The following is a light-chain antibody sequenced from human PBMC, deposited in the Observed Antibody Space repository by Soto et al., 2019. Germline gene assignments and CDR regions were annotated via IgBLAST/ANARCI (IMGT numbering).Light chain of an antibody. CDR2: DAT. CDR3: QQSKKWPPIN. J-gene: IGKJ5*01. CDR1: QTVDNF. V-gene: IGKV3-11*01. Sequence: EIVFTHSPFIVSLSPVDRATLSFMASQTVDNFLAWYQLKPGKAPRLLIYDATKRASGIPVRFTGSGSGTDSILTISNIEAEDVAIYYCQQSKKWPPINFGQGTRLEIK.